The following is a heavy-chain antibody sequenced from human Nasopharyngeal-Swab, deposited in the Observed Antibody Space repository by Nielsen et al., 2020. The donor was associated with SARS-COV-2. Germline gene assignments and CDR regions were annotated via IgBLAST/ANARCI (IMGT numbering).Heavy chain of an antibody. J-gene: IGHJ6*02. V-gene: IGHV3-30*18. Sequence: GESLKISCAASGFTFSSYGMHWVRQAPGKGLEWVAVISYDGSNKYYADSVKGRFTISRDNSKNTLYLQMNSLRAEDTAVYYCSKGEHYDILTGYGMDVWGQGTTVTVSS. CDR3: SKGEHYDILTGYGMDV. D-gene: IGHD3-9*01. CDR2: ISYDGSNK. CDR1: GFTFSSYG.